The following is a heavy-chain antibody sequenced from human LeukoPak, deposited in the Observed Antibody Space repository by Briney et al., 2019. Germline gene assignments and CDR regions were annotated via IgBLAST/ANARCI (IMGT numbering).Heavy chain of an antibody. J-gene: IGHJ5*02. CDR3: AKDGPARRAPPTWFDP. V-gene: IGHV3-23*01. Sequence: PGGSLRLSCAASGFTFSSYAMSWVRQAPGKGLEWVSAISGSGGSTYYADSVKGRFTISRDNSKNTLYLQMNSLRAEDTAVYYCAKDGPARRAPPTWFDPWGQGTLVTVSA. CDR2: ISGSGGST. CDR1: GFTFSSYA. D-gene: IGHD2-15*01.